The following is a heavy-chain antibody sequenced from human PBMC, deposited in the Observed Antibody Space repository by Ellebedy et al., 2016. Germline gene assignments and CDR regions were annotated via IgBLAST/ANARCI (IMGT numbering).Heavy chain of an antibody. Sequence: GESLKISXAASGLTFGYYAMTWVRQAPGKGLEWVSSISSSSCYIYYADSVKGRFTISRDNSKNTLYLQMNNLRVADTAIYYCVTTRPWFAYWGQGTLVTVSS. CDR1: GLTFGYYA. V-gene: IGHV3-21*04. J-gene: IGHJ4*02. CDR3: VTTRPWFAY. D-gene: IGHD4-17*01. CDR2: ISSSSCYI.